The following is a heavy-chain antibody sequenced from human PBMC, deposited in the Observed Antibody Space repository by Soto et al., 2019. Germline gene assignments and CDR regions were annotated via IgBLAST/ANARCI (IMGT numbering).Heavy chain of an antibody. CDR1: GDSVSGNSAA. Sequence: HSQTLSLTCAISGDSVSGNSAAWNWIRQSPSRGLEWLGRTYYRSKWYNDYAVSVKSRITVTPDTSKNQFSLHLNSVTPEDTAVYYCAREFPSYESSDSYFDYWGQGALVTVSS. V-gene: IGHV6-1*01. CDR3: AREFPSYESSDSYFDY. J-gene: IGHJ4*02. D-gene: IGHD3-22*01. CDR2: TYYRSKWYN.